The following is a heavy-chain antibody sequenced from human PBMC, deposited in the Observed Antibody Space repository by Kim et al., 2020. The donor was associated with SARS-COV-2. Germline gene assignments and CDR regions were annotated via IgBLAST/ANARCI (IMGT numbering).Heavy chain of an antibody. D-gene: IGHD3-3*01. J-gene: IGHJ4*02. CDR2: ISWNSGSI. Sequence: GGSLRLSCAASGFTFDDYAMHWVRQAPGKGLEWVSGISWNSGSIGYADSVKGRFTISRDNAKNSLYLQMNSLRAEDTALYYCAKDMRFLEWLSAFDYWGQGTLVTVSS. CDR1: GFTFDDYA. V-gene: IGHV3-9*01. CDR3: AKDMRFLEWLSAFDY.